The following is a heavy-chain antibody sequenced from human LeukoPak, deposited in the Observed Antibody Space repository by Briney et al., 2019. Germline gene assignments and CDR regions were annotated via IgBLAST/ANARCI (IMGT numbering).Heavy chain of an antibody. CDR2: IKQDGSEK. CDR3: ARDDIVVVTAPDY. Sequence: GGSLRLSCAASGFTFSSYWMSWVRQAPGKGLKWVANIKQDGSEKYYVDSVKGRFTISRDNAKNSLYLQMNSLRAEDTAVYYCARDDIVVVTAPDYWGQGTLVTVSS. CDR1: GFTFSSYW. J-gene: IGHJ4*02. D-gene: IGHD2-21*02. V-gene: IGHV3-7*01.